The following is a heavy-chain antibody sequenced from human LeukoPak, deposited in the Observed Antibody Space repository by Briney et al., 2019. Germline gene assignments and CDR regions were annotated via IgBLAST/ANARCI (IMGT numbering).Heavy chain of an antibody. CDR3: AKVGSRVTPPYYYFDY. CDR1: GFTLSSFG. J-gene: IGHJ4*02. Sequence: GGSLRLPCAASGFTLSSFGMHWVRQAPGKGLEWVAIISYDGSNKYYADSVKGRFTISRDNSRNTLYLQLNSLRIEDTAVYYCAKVGSRVTPPYYYFDYWGQGTLVTASS. CDR2: ISYDGSNK. D-gene: IGHD4-23*01. V-gene: IGHV3-30*18.